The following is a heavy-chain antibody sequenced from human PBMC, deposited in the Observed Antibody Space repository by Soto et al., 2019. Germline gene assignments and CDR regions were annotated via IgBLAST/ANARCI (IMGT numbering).Heavy chain of an antibody. CDR2: ISAYNGNT. D-gene: IGHD3-10*01. CDR3: ARVYRITMVRGELSEY. Sequence: QVQLVQSGAEVKKPGASVKVSCKASGYTFTSYGISWVRQAPGQGLEWMGWISAYNGNTNYAQKLQGRVTMTTDTSTSTAYMELRSLRSYDKAVYYWARVYRITMVRGELSEYWGQGTLVTVSS. J-gene: IGHJ4*02. CDR1: GYTFTSYG. V-gene: IGHV1-18*01.